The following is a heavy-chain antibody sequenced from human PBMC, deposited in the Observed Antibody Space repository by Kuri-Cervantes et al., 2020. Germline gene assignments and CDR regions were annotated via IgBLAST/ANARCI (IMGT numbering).Heavy chain of an antibody. D-gene: IGHD2-2*01. J-gene: IGHJ6*02. Sequence: GESLKISCAASGFTFSSYSMNWVRQAPGKGLEWVSYISSSSSTIYYADSVKGRFTISRDNAKNSLYLQMNSLRAEDTAVYYCARDRGGYCSSTSCRRRVYYYYYGMDVWGQGTTVTVSS. CDR2: ISSSSSTI. V-gene: IGHV3-48*04. CDR3: ARDRGGYCSSTSCRRRVYYYYYGMDV. CDR1: GFTFSSYS.